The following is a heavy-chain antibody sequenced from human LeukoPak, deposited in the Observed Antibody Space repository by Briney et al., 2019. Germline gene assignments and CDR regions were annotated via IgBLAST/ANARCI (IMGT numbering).Heavy chain of an antibody. D-gene: IGHD1-14*01. CDR1: GGSVSTISHC. CDR2: LSDTTTT. J-gene: IGHJ5*02. Sequence: PSETLSLTCTVSGGSVSTISHCWDWVRQPPGKGLEGIVSLSDTTTTYSNPSLESRVTVSVDTSKNPFSLKSSSVTAAAAAVYYCARRDHTGRSHAWFDPWGQGTLVTVSS. CDR3: ARRDHTGRSHAWFDP. V-gene: IGHV4-39*01.